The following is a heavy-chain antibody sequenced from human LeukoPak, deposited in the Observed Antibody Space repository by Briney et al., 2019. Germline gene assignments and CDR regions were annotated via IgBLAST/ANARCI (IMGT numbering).Heavy chain of an antibody. V-gene: IGHV3-33*08. Sequence: GGSRNLPWPASEFTFGGYGMHWARQAQGKGQGGVAVIWSDGSQKYYADSVKGRFTISRDNSKETLDLQMNSLRAEDTALYYCVRRGSKTYDFDYWGQGTLVIVSP. J-gene: IGHJ4*02. CDR3: VRRGSKTYDFDY. CDR2: IWSDGSQK. CDR1: EFTFGGYG. D-gene: IGHD3-16*01.